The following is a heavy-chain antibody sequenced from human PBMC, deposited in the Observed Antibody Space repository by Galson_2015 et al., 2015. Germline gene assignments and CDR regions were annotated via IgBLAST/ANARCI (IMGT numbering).Heavy chain of an antibody. CDR2: ISSSSSTI. D-gene: IGHD3-22*01. J-gene: IGHJ6*02. V-gene: IGHV3-48*02. Sequence: SLRLSCAASGFTFSSYSMNWVRQAPGKGLEWVSYISSSSSTIYYADSVKGRFTISRDNAKNSLYLQMNSLRDEDTAVYYCAAQEFDIVYDRFNYYGMDVWGQGTTVTVSS. CDR3: AAQEFDIVYDRFNYYGMDV. CDR1: GFTFSSYS.